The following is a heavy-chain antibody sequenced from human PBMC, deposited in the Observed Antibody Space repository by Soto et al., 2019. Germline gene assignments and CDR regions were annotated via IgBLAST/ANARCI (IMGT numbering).Heavy chain of an antibody. CDR2: INGRGGGT. CDR1: GFTFTDYA. V-gene: IGHV3-23*01. CDR3: TKNPRPICGGDCYAEY. D-gene: IGHD2-21*02. Sequence: EVQLLASGGGLVQPGGSLRLSCAASGFTFTDYALTWVRQTPRKGLEWVSSINGRGGGTYYADSVKGRFTISRDNSKNLVFLQMNRLGVEDAARYYFTKNPRPICGGDCYAEYWGQGTLVTVSP. J-gene: IGHJ4*02.